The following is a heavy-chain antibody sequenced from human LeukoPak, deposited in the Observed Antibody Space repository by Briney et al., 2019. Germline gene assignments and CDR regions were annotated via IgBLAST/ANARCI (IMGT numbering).Heavy chain of an antibody. Sequence: SVKVSCKASGGTFSIYGISWGRQAPGQGLEWMGGIIPIFGTANNAQKFQGRLTITTDESTSTAYMELSSLRSEDTAVYYCATDLLLKYGGSYPNFDYWGQGTLVTVSS. CDR2: IIPIFGTA. CDR3: ATDLLLKYGGSYPNFDY. CDR1: GGTFSIYG. V-gene: IGHV1-69*05. D-gene: IGHD1-26*01. J-gene: IGHJ4*02.